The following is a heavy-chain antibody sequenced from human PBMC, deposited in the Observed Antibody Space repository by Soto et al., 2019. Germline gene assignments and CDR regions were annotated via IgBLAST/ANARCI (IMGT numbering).Heavy chain of an antibody. J-gene: IGHJ3*02. CDR2: ISAYNGNT. Sequence: QVQLVQSGAEVKKPGASVKVSCKASGYTFTSYGISWVRQAPGQGLERLGWISAYNGNTNYAQKLQGRVTMTTDTSTSTAYMELRSLRSDDTAVYYCARERDAVAGTGTPAFDIWGQGTMVTVSS. CDR1: GYTFTSYG. CDR3: ARERDAVAGTGTPAFDI. V-gene: IGHV1-18*01. D-gene: IGHD6-19*01.